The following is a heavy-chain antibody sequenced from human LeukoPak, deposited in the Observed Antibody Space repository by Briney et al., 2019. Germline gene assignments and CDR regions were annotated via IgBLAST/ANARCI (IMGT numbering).Heavy chain of an antibody. D-gene: IGHD3-22*01. Sequence: PGGSLRLSCAASGFTFSSYNMNWVRQAPGKGLEWVSYISTSSSSIEYADSVKGRFTISRDNAKNSLYLQMNSLRVEDTAVYYCARDYYDNSGYYHGGYWGQGTLVTVSP. CDR3: ARDYYDNSGYYHGGY. V-gene: IGHV3-48*01. CDR1: GFTFSSYN. CDR2: ISTSSSSI. J-gene: IGHJ4*02.